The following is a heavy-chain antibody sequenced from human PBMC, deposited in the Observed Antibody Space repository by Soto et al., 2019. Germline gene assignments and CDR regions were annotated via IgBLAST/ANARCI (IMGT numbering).Heavy chain of an antibody. J-gene: IGHJ4*02. CDR1: GFTFSSYA. D-gene: IGHD3-22*01. Sequence: GGSLRLSCAASGFTFSSYAMHWVRQAPGKGLEWVAVIWYDGSNKYYADSVKGRFTISRDNSKNTLYLQMNSLRAEDTAVYYCARDRDSSGYQYDYWGQGTLVTVSS. V-gene: IGHV3-33*08. CDR3: ARDRDSSGYQYDY. CDR2: IWYDGSNK.